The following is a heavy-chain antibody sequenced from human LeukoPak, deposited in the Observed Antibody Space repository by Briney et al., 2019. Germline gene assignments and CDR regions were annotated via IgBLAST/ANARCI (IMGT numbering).Heavy chain of an antibody. V-gene: IGHV3-23*01. J-gene: IGHJ4*02. CDR1: GFTFGSYA. CDR2: ISGSGGST. Sequence: GGSLRLTCAASGFTFGSYAMSWVRQAPGKGLGWVSAISGSGGSTFYRDSGKGRLTISRDNSKNTLYLQMNSLRAEDTALYYCAKEAGDYLFDYWGQGTLVTVSS. D-gene: IGHD4-17*01. CDR3: AKEAGDYLFDY.